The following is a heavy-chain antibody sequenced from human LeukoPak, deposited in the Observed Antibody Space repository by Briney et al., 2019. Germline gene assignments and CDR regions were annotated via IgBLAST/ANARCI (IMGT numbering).Heavy chain of an antibody. CDR3: ARERRTGTTGWFDP. V-gene: IGHV1-18*01. CDR2: ISAYNGNT. D-gene: IGHD1-1*01. J-gene: IGHJ5*02. Sequence: GASVKVSCKASGYTFTSYGISWVRQAPGQGPEWMGWISAYNGNTNYAQKLQGRVTMTTDTSTSTAYMELRSLRSDDTAVYYCARERRTGTTGWFDPWGQGTLVTVSS. CDR1: GYTFTSYG.